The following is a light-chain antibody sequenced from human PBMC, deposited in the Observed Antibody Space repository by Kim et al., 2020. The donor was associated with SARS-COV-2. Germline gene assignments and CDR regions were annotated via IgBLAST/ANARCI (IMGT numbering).Light chain of an antibody. J-gene: IGLJ2*01. CDR3: LLYYGGAQMV. CDR1: TGAVTNTNL. Sequence: QAVVTQEPSLTVSPRETVTLTCGSSTGAVTNTNLPNWFQQKSGQAPRGPIYTTHNKHSWTPARFSGSLLGDKAALTLSGAQPEDEAEYYCLLYYGGAQMVFGGGTQLTVL. V-gene: IGLV7-43*01. CDR2: TTH.